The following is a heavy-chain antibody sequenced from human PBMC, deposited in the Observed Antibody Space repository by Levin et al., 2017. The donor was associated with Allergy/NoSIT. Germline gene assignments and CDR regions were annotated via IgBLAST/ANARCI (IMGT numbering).Heavy chain of an antibody. CDR2: MYHTGST. J-gene: IGHJ5*02. CDR3: ARGGVGANWFDP. CDR1: GFSITSDYY. V-gene: IGHV4-38-2*01. D-gene: IGHD1-26*01. Sequence: PSETLSFTCAVSGFSITSDYYWGWIRQPPGKGLEWIGSMYHTGSTYYNPSLRSRVTISRDTSKNEFSLRMNSMTAADTAVYYCARGGVGANWFDPWGPGILVPVSS.